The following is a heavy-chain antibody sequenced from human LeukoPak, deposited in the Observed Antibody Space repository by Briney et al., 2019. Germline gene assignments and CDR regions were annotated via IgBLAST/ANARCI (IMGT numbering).Heavy chain of an antibody. Sequence: SETLSLTCTVSGGSISSGGYYWSWIRQHPGKGLEWIGYIYYSGSTYYNPSLKSRVTISVDTSKNQFSLKLSSVTAADTAVYYCARGYYDFWGGYPNQFDYWGQGTLVTVSS. V-gene: IGHV4-31*03. CDR3: ARGYYDFWGGYPNQFDY. D-gene: IGHD3-3*01. CDR2: IYYSGST. J-gene: IGHJ4*02. CDR1: GGSISSGGYY.